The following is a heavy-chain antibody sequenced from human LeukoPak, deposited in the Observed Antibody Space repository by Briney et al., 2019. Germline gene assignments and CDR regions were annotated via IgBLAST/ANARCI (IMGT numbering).Heavy chain of an antibody. V-gene: IGHV3-30*04. J-gene: IGHJ4*02. D-gene: IGHD1/OR15-1a*01. CDR1: GFTFNSYA. CDR2: VPYDGNIK. CDR3: AGANEQWDVHSPFDY. Sequence: PGGSLRLSCAASGFTFNSYAMHWVRQAPGKGLEWVAVVPYDGNIKYYSDSVKGRFTISRDNSKNTLYLQMNSLRVEDTAIYYCAGANEQWDVHSPFDYWGQGTLVTVSS.